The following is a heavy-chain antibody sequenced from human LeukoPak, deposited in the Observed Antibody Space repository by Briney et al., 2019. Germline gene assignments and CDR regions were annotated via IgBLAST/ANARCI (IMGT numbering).Heavy chain of an antibody. CDR2: IYYSGST. CDR3: ANRILGYCSSGNCFFLDYFDY. V-gene: IGHV4-34*01. CDR1: GGSFSGYY. J-gene: IGHJ4*02. Sequence: SETLSLTCAVYGGSFSGYYWSWIRQPPGEGLEWIGSIYYSGSTYYNPSLKSRVTISVDASKNQFSLKLSSVTASDTAVYYRANRILGYCSSGNCFFLDYFDYWGQGTPVTVSS. D-gene: IGHD2-15*01.